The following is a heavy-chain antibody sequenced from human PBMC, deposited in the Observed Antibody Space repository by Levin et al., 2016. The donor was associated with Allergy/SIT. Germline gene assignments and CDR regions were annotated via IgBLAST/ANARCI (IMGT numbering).Heavy chain of an antibody. CDR2: IKQDGREK. CDR1: GFTFSSYW. J-gene: IGHJ4*02. Sequence: GESLKISCGASGFTFSSYWMSWVRQAPGKGLEWVANIKQDGREKYYVDSVKGRFTISRDNAKNSLYLQMNSLRAEDTAVYYCARDRTIQLWPLDYWGQGTLVTVSS. D-gene: IGHD5-18*01. V-gene: IGHV3-7*01. CDR3: ARDRTIQLWPLDY.